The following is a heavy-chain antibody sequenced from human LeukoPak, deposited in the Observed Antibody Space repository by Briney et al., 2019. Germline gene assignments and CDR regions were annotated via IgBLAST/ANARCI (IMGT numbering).Heavy chain of an antibody. CDR1: GFTVSSNY. CDR3: ASGRQLWFPCLGY. D-gene: IGHD5-18*01. V-gene: IGHV3-66*01. Sequence: GGSLRLSCAASGFTVSSNYMSWVRQAPGKGLEWVSVIYSGGSTYYADSVKGRFTISRDNAKNSLYLQMNSLRAEDTAVYYCASGRQLWFPCLGYWGQGTLVTVSS. J-gene: IGHJ4*02. CDR2: IYSGGST.